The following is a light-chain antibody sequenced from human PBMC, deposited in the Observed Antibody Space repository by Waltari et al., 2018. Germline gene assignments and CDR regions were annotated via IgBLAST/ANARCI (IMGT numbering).Light chain of an antibody. CDR1: SGSASHTSY. CDR2: KAN. J-gene: IGLJ3*02. Sequence: QTVVTQEPSLSVSPGGTVTLTCTLSSGSASHTSYATWYQQTPGQPPRTLVDKANARSSGVPDRFSGSILGNKAALTITGAQADDESDYYCSLYMGSGIWVFGGGTKLTVL. CDR3: SLYMGSGIWV. V-gene: IGLV8-61*01.